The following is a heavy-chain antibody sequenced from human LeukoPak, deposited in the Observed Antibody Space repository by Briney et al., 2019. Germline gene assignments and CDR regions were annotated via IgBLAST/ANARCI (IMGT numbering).Heavy chain of an antibody. CDR3: ARTHERDLDY. V-gene: IGHV3-48*01. J-gene: IGHJ4*02. CDR1: GFTFNSYH. Sequence: GGSLTLSCAASGFTFNSYHFNWACQPPGRGRGWVSYISIRSTIYYAASGKGRFTISRDDAKNSVYLQMNSLRAEDTAVYYCARTHERDLDYWGQGTGVTVSS. CDR2: ISIRSTI.